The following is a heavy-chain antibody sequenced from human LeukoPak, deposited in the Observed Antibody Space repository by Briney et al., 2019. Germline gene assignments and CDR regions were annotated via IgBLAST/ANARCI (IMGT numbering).Heavy chain of an antibody. CDR2: INHSGST. J-gene: IGHJ4*02. CDR3: ARGPSGSSWYGESRRNYFDY. V-gene: IGHV4-34*01. D-gene: IGHD6-13*01. CDR1: GGSFSGYY. Sequence: SETLSLTCAVYGGSFSGYYWSWIRQPPGKGLEWIGEINHSGSTYYNPSLKSRVTISVDTSKNQFSLKLSSVTAADTAVYYCARGPSGSSWYGESRRNYFDYWGQGTLVTVSS.